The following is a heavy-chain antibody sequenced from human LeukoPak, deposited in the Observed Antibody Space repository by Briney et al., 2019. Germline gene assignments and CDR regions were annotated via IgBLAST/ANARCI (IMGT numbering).Heavy chain of an antibody. CDR2: ISYDGSYE. Sequence: GGSLRLSCAASGFTFSTYAMHWVRQAPGKGLEWVAVISYDGSYEDYADSVKGRFTFSRDNSKNTLYFQMNSLRAEDTAVYYCARDLGQYYDTSDNWFDPWGQGTLVTVSS. J-gene: IGHJ5*02. CDR3: ARDLGQYYDTSDNWFDP. CDR1: GFTFSTYA. V-gene: IGHV3-30*14. D-gene: IGHD3-22*01.